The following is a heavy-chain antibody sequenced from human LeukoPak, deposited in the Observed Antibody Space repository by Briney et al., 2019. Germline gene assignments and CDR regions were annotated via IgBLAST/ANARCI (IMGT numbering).Heavy chain of an antibody. J-gene: IGHJ4*02. CDR1: GGTFSSYA. Sequence: SVNVSCTASGGTFSSYAISWVRQAPGQGLEWMGGIIPIFGTANYAQKFQGRVTITADESTSTAYMELSSLRSEDTAVYYCARRGLTGSYTRDDYWGQGILVTVSS. D-gene: IGHD1-26*01. CDR3: ARRGLTGSYTRDDY. CDR2: IIPIFGTA. V-gene: IGHV1-69*13.